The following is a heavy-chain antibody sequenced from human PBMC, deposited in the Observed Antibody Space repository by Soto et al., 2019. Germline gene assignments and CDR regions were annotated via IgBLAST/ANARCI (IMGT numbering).Heavy chain of an antibody. D-gene: IGHD1-26*01. V-gene: IGHV3-23*01. CDR2: ISGSGSST. J-gene: IGHJ5*02. Sequence: EVQLLESGGGLVQPGGSLRLSCAASGFTFSSYAMIWVRQAPGKGLEWVSVISGSGSSTYYVDSVKGRFTISRDNSKKTLYLQMNSLRVEDTALYYCAKALPGELLPTCFDPWGQGTLVTVSS. CDR3: AKALPGELLPTCFDP. CDR1: GFTFSSYA.